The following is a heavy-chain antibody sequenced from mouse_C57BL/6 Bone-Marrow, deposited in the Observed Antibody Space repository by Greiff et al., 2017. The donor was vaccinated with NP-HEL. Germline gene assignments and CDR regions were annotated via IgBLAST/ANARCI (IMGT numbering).Heavy chain of an antibody. D-gene: IGHD1-1*01. CDR3: ARKGLRCYAMDY. V-gene: IGHV1-82*01. CDR2: IYPGDGDT. CDR1: GYAFSSSW. J-gene: IGHJ4*01. Sequence: QVQLKESGPELVKPGASVKISCKASGYAFSSSWMNWVKQRPGKGLEWIGRIYPGDGDTNYNGKFKGKATLTADKSSSTAYMQLSSLTSEDSAVYFCARKGLRCYAMDYWGQGTSVTVSS.